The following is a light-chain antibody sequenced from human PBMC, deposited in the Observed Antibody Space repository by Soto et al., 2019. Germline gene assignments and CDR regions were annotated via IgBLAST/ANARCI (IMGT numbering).Light chain of an antibody. CDR2: DAS. CDR1: QSVDSY. J-gene: IGKJ1*01. CDR3: QQRSDWDT. Sequence: EIVLTQSPATLSLSPGDRATLSCRASQSVDSYLAWYQQKPGQAPRLLIYDASNRATGIPARFSGTGSGTDFTLTISSLEPEDFVVYYCQQRSDWDTFGQGTKVEIK. V-gene: IGKV3-11*01.